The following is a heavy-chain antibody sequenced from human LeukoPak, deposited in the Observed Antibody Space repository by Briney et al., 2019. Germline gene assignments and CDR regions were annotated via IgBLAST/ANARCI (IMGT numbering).Heavy chain of an antibody. CDR3: AKDLMYYYDSSGFVNDY. Sequence: PGGSLRLSCAASGFTFSSYGMSWVRQAPGKGLEWVSAISGSGGSTYYADSVRGRFTISRDNSKNTLYLQMNSLRAEDTALYYCAKDLMYYYDSSGFVNDYWGQGTLVTVSS. D-gene: IGHD3-22*01. V-gene: IGHV3-23*01. CDR1: GFTFSSYG. CDR2: ISGSGGST. J-gene: IGHJ4*02.